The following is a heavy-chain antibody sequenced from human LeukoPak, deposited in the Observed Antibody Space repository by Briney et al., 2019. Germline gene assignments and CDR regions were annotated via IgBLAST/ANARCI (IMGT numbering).Heavy chain of an antibody. Sequence: SETLSLTCAVYGGSFSGYYWSWIRQPPGKGLEWIGEINHSGSTNYNPSLKSRVTISVDTSKNQFSLKLSSVTAADTAEYYCARGGDFWSGYYNPSYWGQGTLVTVSS. CDR1: GGSFSGYY. V-gene: IGHV4-34*01. D-gene: IGHD3-3*01. CDR3: ARGGDFWSGYYNPSY. J-gene: IGHJ4*02. CDR2: INHSGST.